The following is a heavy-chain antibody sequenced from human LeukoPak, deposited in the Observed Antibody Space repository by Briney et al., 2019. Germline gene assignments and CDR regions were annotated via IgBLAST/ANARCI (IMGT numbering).Heavy chain of an antibody. Sequence: PSETLSLTCTVSGGSISSYYWSWIRQPSGKGLEWIGYIYYSGSTNYNPSLKSRVTISVDTSKNQFSLKLSSMTAADTAVYYCARVGYDYGDYLGAFDFWGRGTMVSVSS. CDR2: IYYSGST. CDR3: ARVGYDYGDYLGAFDF. V-gene: IGHV4-59*12. J-gene: IGHJ3*01. D-gene: IGHD4-17*01. CDR1: GGSISSYY.